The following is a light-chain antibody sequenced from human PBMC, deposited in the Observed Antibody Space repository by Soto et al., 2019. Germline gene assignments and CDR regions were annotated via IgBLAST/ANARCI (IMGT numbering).Light chain of an antibody. Sequence: QSALTLPPSASGSPGQSVTISCTGTSSDVGAYNYLSWYQQHPGKAPKLMIYEVSKRPSGVPDRFSGSKSGNTASLTVSGFQAEDAANYYLSSYAGSNNYVFGSGTKLTVL. CDR3: SSYAGSNNYV. J-gene: IGLJ1*01. CDR2: EVS. CDR1: SSDVGAYNY. V-gene: IGLV2-8*01.